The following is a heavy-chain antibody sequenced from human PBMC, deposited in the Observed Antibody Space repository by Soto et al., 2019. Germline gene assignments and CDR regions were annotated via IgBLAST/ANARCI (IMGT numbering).Heavy chain of an antibody. CDR2: IYHSGST. J-gene: IGHJ5*02. Sequence: SETLSLTCAVSGGSISSGGYSWSWIRQPPGKGLEWIGYIYHSGSTNYNPSLKSRVTISVDTSKNQFSLKLSSVTAADTAVYYCARGRRRAAAGPNWFDPWGQGTLVTVSS. V-gene: IGHV4-30-2*01. CDR3: ARGRRRAAAGPNWFDP. D-gene: IGHD6-13*01. CDR1: GGSISSGGYS.